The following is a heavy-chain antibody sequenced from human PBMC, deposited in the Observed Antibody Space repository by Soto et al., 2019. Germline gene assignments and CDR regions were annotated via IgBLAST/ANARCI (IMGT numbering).Heavy chain of an antibody. CDR1: GYSFTSYW. V-gene: IGHV5-51*01. D-gene: IGHD2-15*01. CDR3: ARAAAGWGYCSGGSCYSDYYYYGMDV. CDR2: IYPGDSDT. Sequence: GESLKISCNGSGYSFTSYWIGWVRQMPGKGLEWMGIIYPGDSDTRYSPSFQGQVTISADKSISTAYLQWSSLKASDTAMYYCARAAAGWGYCSGGSCYSDYYYYGMDVWGQGTTVTVSS. J-gene: IGHJ6*02.